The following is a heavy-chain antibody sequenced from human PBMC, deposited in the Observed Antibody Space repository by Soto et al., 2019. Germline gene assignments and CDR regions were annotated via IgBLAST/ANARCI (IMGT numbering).Heavy chain of an antibody. CDR1: GFTFSSYA. D-gene: IGHD3-10*01. V-gene: IGHV3-30-3*01. CDR3: ARDRMSWGSGTDQTVVDF. J-gene: IGHJ4*01. CDR2: ISYDGSNQ. Sequence: PGGSLRLSCAASGFTFSSYAMHWVRQAPGKGLEWVAVISYDGSNQYYADSVKGRFTISRDNSKITLYLQMTSLRAEDTAVSYCARDRMSWGSGTDQTVVDFWGEATQVTVSS.